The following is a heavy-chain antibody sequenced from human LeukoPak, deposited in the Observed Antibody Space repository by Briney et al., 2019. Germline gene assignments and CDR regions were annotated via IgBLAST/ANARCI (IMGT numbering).Heavy chain of an antibody. Sequence: SETLSLTCTVSGVSISSYYWSWIRQPPGKGLEWIGYIYYSGSTNYNPSLKSRVTISVDTSKNQFSLKLSFVTAADTAVYYCARVSGGTYPDYWGQGTLVTVSP. D-gene: IGHD1-26*01. CDR1: GVSISSYY. CDR3: ARVSGGTYPDY. J-gene: IGHJ4*02. CDR2: IYYSGST. V-gene: IGHV4-59*01.